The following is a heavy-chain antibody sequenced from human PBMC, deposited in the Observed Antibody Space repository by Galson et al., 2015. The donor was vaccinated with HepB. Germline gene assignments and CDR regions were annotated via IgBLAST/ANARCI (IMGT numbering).Heavy chain of an antibody. V-gene: IGHV3-7*03. CDR3: ARHKWGSGGVRAFDI. Sequence: SLRLSCAASGFTFSSYWMSWVRQAPGKGLEWVANIKQDGSEKYYVDSVKGRFTISRDNAKNSLYLQMNSLRAEDTAVYYCARHKWGSGGVRAFDIWGQGTMVTVSS. D-gene: IGHD3-10*01. CDR2: IKQDGSEK. CDR1: GFTFSSYW. J-gene: IGHJ3*02.